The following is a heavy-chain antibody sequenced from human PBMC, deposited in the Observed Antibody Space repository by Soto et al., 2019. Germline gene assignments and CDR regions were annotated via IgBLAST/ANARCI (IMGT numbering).Heavy chain of an antibody. CDR1: GFTVSSNY. D-gene: IGHD1-1*01. V-gene: IGHV3-53*01. Sequence: EVQLVESGGGLIQPGGSLRLSCAASGFTVSSNYMSWVRQAPGKGLEWVSVIYSGGSTYYADSVKGRFTISRDNTKNTMYHQMNRLRAEDTAVYYCATRYNWNGAYGMDVWGQGTTVTVYS. J-gene: IGHJ6*02. CDR3: ATRYNWNGAYGMDV. CDR2: IYSGGST.